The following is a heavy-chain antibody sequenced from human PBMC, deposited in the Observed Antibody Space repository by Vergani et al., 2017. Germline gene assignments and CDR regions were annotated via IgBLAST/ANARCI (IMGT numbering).Heavy chain of an antibody. CDR2: INPSGGST. Sequence: QVQLVQSGAEVKKPGSSVKVSCKASGGTFSSYAISWVRQAPGQGLEWMGIINPSGGSTSYAQKFQGRVTMTRDTSTSTVYMELSSLRSEDTAVYYCARGGTNWNYAPREYYFDYWGQGTLVTVSS. D-gene: IGHD1-7*01. J-gene: IGHJ4*02. V-gene: IGHV1-46*01. CDR3: ARGGTNWNYAPREYYFDY. CDR1: GGTFSSYA.